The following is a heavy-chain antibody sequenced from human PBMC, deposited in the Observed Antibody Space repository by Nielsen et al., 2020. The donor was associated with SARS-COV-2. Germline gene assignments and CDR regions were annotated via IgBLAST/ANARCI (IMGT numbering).Heavy chain of an antibody. Sequence: WLRQPPGKGLVWVSRINSDGSSTSYADSVKGRFTISRDNAKNTLYLQMNSLRAEDTAVYYCARGSASGPNYYYYYYMDVWGKGTTVTVSS. CDR2: INSDGSST. J-gene: IGHJ6*03. V-gene: IGHV3-74*01. CDR3: ARGSASGPNYYYYYYMDV. D-gene: IGHD4/OR15-4a*01.